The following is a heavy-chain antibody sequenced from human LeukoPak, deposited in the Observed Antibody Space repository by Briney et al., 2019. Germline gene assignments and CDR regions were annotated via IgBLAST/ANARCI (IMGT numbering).Heavy chain of an antibody. D-gene: IGHD1-7*01. Sequence: KASETLSLTCTVSGYSISSGYYWGWIRQPPGKGLEWIGSIYHSGSTYYNPSLKSRVTISVDTSKNQFSLKLSSVTAADTAVYYCARGSGLELPPMDVWGKGTTVTVSS. CDR2: IYHSGST. J-gene: IGHJ6*03. CDR1: GYSISSGYY. CDR3: ARGSGLELPPMDV. V-gene: IGHV4-38-2*02.